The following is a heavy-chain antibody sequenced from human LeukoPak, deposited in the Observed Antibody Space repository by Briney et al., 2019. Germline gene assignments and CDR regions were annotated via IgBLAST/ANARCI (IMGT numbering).Heavy chain of an antibody. CDR2: IYSGGST. V-gene: IGHV3-66*01. D-gene: IGHD3-22*01. Sequence: GGSLRLSCAASGFTVSSNYMSWVRQAPGKGLEWVSVIYSGGSTYYADSVKGRFTISRDNSKNTLYLQMNSPRAEDTAVYYCAREEGCYYDSSGYLGYWGQGTLVTVSS. CDR1: GFTVSSNY. J-gene: IGHJ4*02. CDR3: AREEGCYYDSSGYLGY.